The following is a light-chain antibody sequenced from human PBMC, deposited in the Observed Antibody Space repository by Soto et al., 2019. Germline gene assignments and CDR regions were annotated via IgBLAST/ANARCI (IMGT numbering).Light chain of an antibody. J-gene: IGKJ2*01. CDR2: GAS. CDR1: QSIRSY. CDR3: QQSDTTPYT. Sequence: DIQMTQSPSSLSASVGDRVTITCRASQSIRSYLNWYHQKPGKTPQLLIYGASNLQSGAPSRFTGSGSGTHFTLTISSLQPEDCATYYCQQSDTTPYTFGQGTKLEIK. V-gene: IGKV1-39*01.